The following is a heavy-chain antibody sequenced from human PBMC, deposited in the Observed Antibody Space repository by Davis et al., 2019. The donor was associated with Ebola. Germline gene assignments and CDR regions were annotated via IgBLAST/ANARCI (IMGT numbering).Heavy chain of an antibody. J-gene: IGHJ4*02. CDR2: IDWDDNK. Sequence: SGPTLVKPTQTLTLTCTFSGFSLSTSGMCVSWIRQPPGKALEWLALIDWDDNKYYSTSLKSRLTITKDTAKNQVVLTMTNMDPVDTATYYCAHKQIAAAVDYWGQGTLVTVSS. CDR1: GFSLSTSGMC. CDR3: AHKQIAAAVDY. D-gene: IGHD6-13*01. V-gene: IGHV2-70*12.